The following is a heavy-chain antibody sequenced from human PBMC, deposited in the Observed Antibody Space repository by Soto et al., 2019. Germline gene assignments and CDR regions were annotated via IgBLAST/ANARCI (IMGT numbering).Heavy chain of an antibody. J-gene: IGHJ4*02. Sequence: PGGSLRISCEASGFKFSSYAMSWVRQAPGKGLEWVSAISGSGGSTYYADSVKGRFTISRDNSKNTLYLQMNSLRAEDTAVYYCAKALFLSGWYFDYWGQGTLVTVSS. CDR1: GFKFSSYA. D-gene: IGHD6-19*01. V-gene: IGHV3-23*01. CDR3: AKALFLSGWYFDY. CDR2: ISGSGGST.